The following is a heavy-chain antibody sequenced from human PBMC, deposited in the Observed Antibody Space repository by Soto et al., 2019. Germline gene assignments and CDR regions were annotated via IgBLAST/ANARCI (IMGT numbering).Heavy chain of an antibody. D-gene: IGHD3-3*01. Sequence: VQLVESGGGLVQPGGSLRLSCAASGFTFSSYWMHWVRQAPGKGLVWVSRINSDGSSTSYADSVKGRFTISRDNAKNTLYLQMNSLRAEDTAVYYCARPGYYDFWSGYYGKHYYYYGMDVWGQGTTVTVSS. J-gene: IGHJ6*02. CDR3: ARPGYYDFWSGYYGKHYYYYGMDV. CDR1: GFTFSSYW. CDR2: INSDGSST. V-gene: IGHV3-74*01.